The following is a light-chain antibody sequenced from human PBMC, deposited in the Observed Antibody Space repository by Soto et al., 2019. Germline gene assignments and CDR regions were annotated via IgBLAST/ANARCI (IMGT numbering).Light chain of an antibody. Sequence: QSVLTQPDSVSGSPGQSITISCTGTSSDVGSYNLVSWYQQHPGKAPKLMIYEGSKRPSGVSNRFSGSKSGNTASLTISGLQAEDEADYYCCSYAAYSTFVFGTGTKLTVL. J-gene: IGLJ1*01. CDR3: CSYAAYSTFV. V-gene: IGLV2-23*03. CDR1: SSDVGSYNL. CDR2: EGS.